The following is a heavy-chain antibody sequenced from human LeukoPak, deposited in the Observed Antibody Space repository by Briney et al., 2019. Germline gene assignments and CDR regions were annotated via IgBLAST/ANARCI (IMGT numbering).Heavy chain of an antibody. Sequence: GGSLRLSCTASGFTFSNYWMTWVRQAPGKGLEWVASSGGSGGRTHYADSVKGRFTISRDNSQNTVYLHMNSLRADDTAVYYCAQEHFDTSGYYSRFDNWGQGILVTVSS. CDR2: SGGSGGRT. CDR1: GFTFSNYW. D-gene: IGHD3-22*01. J-gene: IGHJ4*02. CDR3: AQEHFDTSGYYSRFDN. V-gene: IGHV3-23*01.